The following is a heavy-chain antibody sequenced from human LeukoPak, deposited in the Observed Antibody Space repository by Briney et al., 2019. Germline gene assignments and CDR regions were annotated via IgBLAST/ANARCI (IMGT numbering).Heavy chain of an antibody. CDR1: GGSFSGYY. V-gene: IGHV4-34*01. J-gene: IGHJ4*02. CDR2: INHSGST. CDR3: ARVPYYYDSSGYRTFDY. D-gene: IGHD3-22*01. Sequence: SETLSLTCAVYGGSFSGYYWSWIRQPPGNGLEWIGEINHSGSTNYNPSLKSRVTISVDTSKNQFSLKLSSVTAADTAVYYCARVPYYYDSSGYRTFDYWGQGTLVTVSS.